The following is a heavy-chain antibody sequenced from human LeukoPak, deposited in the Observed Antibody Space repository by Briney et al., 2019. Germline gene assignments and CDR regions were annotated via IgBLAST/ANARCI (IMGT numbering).Heavy chain of an antibody. V-gene: IGHV3-7*03. CDR2: INHNGNVN. CDR1: GFTFSSAW. CDR3: ARGGGLDV. D-gene: IGHD3-16*01. Sequence: GGSLRLSCAASGFTFSSAWMNWARQAPGKGLEWVASINHNGNVNYYVDSVKGRFTISRDNAKNSLYLQMSNLRAEDTAVYFCARGGGLDVWGQGATVTVSS. J-gene: IGHJ6*02.